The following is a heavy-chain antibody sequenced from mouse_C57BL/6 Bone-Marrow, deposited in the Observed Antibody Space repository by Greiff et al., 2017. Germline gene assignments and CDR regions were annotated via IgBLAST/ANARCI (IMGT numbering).Heavy chain of an antibody. CDR1: GYTFTSYT. CDR2: INPSSGYT. Sequence: VQLQQSGAELARPGASVKMSCKASGYTFTSYTMHWVKQRPGQGLEWIGYINPSSGYTKYNQKFKDKATLTADKSSSTAYMQLSSLTSEDSAVYYCARRGVYSNQFDYWGQGTTLTVSS. D-gene: IGHD2-5*01. V-gene: IGHV1-4*01. CDR3: ARRGVYSNQFDY. J-gene: IGHJ2*01.